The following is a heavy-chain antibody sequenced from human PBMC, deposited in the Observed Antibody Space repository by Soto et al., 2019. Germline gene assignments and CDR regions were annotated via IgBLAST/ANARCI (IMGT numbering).Heavy chain of an antibody. J-gene: IGHJ6*02. V-gene: IGHV1-69*01. CDR3: ARPGCSGGSCYSNYYYGMDV. CDR1: GGTFSSYA. D-gene: IGHD2-15*01. Sequence: QVQLVQSGAEVKKPGSSVKVSCKASGGTFSSYAISWVRQAPGQGLEWMGGIIPIFGTANYAQKFQSRVTITADESTSTAYMELSSLRSEDTAVYYCARPGCSGGSCYSNYYYGMDVWGQGTTVTVSS. CDR2: IIPIFGTA.